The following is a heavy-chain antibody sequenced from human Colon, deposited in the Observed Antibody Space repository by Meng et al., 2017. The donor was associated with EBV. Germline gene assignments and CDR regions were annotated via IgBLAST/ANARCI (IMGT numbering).Heavy chain of an antibody. D-gene: IGHD5-24*01. J-gene: IGHJ4*02. V-gene: IGHV4-31*03. CDR2: IYYSGST. Sequence: LVNPSQTLSLTGTVSGGSISSCGYYWSWIRQHPGKGLEWIGYIYYSGSTYYNPSLKSRVTISIDTSKNQFSLKLSSVTAADTAVYYCARGPSRWLQFSFDYWGQGTLVTVSS. CDR1: GGSISSCGYY. CDR3: ARGPSRWLQFSFDY.